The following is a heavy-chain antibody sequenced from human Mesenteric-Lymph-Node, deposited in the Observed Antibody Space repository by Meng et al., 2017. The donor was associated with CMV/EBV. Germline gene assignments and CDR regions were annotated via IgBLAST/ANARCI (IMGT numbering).Heavy chain of an antibody. D-gene: IGHD2-2*01. CDR3: ARYCSGTSCYGLNWFDP. CDR2: IYYTGSA. V-gene: IGHV4-61*05. J-gene: IGHJ5*02. Sequence: GSLRLSCTGDSISSSSYNWGWIRQPPGKGLEWIGYIYYTGSANYNPSLKSRATISVDTSKNQFSLKLSSVTAADSAVYYCARYCSGTSCYGLNWFDPWGQGTLVTVSS. CDR1: DSISSSSYN.